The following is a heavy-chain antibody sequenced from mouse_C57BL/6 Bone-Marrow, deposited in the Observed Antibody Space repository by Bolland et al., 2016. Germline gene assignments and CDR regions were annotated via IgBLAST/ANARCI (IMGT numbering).Heavy chain of an antibody. D-gene: IGHD1-1*01. CDR3: ARGGYYYGSSLFAY. J-gene: IGHJ3*01. Sequence: SYNQKFKGKATLTVDTSSSTAYMELNSLTSEDSAVYYCARGGYYYGSSLFAYWGQGTLV. V-gene: IGHV1-36*01.